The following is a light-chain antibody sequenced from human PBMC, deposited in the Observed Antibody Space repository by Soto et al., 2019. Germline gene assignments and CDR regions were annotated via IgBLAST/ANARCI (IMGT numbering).Light chain of an antibody. CDR3: GTWDSSLSAYV. CDR1: SSNIGNNY. J-gene: IGLJ1*01. V-gene: IGLV1-51*01. Sequence: VLAQPPSVSAAPGQTVTISCSGSSSNIGNNYVSWSQQLPGTAPKLLIYDNNKRPSGIPDRFSGSKSGTSATLGITGLQTGDEADYYCGTWDSSLSAYVFGTGTKVTAL. CDR2: DNN.